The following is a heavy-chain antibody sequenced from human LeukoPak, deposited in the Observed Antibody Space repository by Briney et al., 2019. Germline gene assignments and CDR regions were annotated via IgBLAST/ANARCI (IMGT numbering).Heavy chain of an antibody. V-gene: IGHV4-59*01. CDR2: IYYSGST. D-gene: IGHD4-17*01. CDR3: AAMTTVTMYSYFFDS. Sequence: SETLSLTCTVSGGSISSYYWSWIRQPPGKGLEWIGYIYYSGSTNYNPSLKSRVTISVDTSKNQFSLRLTSVTAADTAIYYCAAMTTVTMYSYFFDSWGQGTLLTVSP. CDR1: GGSISSYY. J-gene: IGHJ4*02.